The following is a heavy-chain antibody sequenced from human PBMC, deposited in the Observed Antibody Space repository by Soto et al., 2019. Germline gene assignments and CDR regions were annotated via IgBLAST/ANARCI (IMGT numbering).Heavy chain of an antibody. J-gene: IGHJ4*02. CDR2: LNPNSGDT. Sequence: QVQLVQSGAEVKKPGASVKVSCKASGYTFSSYDINWVRQATGQGLEWMGWLNPNSGDTGYAQKFQGSVTLTRNTTINTAYIELSSLTSDDTAVYSCATSGGGWYLYWGQGTLVTVSS. V-gene: IGHV1-8*01. CDR3: ATSGGGWYLY. CDR1: GYTFSSYD. D-gene: IGHD6-19*01.